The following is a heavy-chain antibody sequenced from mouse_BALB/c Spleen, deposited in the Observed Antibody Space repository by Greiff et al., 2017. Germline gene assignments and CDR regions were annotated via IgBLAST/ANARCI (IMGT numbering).Heavy chain of an antibody. J-gene: IGHJ4*01. CDR2: IDPFNGGT. CDR3: ARGLFITTAGDY. V-gene: IGHV1S135*01. CDR1: GYSFTSYY. Sequence: EVKLQESGPELMKPGASVKISCKASGYSFTSYYMHWVKQSHGKSLEWIGYIDPFNGGTSYNQKFKGKATLTVDKSSSTAYMHLSSLTSEDSAVYYCARGLFITTAGDYWGQGTSVTVSS. D-gene: IGHD1-2*01.